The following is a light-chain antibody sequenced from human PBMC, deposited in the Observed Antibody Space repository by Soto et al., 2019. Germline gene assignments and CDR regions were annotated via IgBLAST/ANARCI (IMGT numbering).Light chain of an antibody. V-gene: IGLV2-14*03. CDR1: SSDVGGYNY. CDR3: SSFTSNRIYV. J-gene: IGLJ1*01. Sequence: QSALTQPASVSGSPGQSITISCTGTSSDVGGYNYVSWYQQQAGKAPKLIIHGVTTRPSGISGRFSASKSGLTASLTISGLQPEDEADYYCSSFTSNRIYVFGPGTKLTVL. CDR2: GVT.